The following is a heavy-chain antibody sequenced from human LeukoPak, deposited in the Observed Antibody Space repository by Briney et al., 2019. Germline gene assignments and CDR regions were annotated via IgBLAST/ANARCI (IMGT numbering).Heavy chain of an antibody. CDR1: VGSFSAYY. V-gene: IGHV4-34*01. CDR2: INHSGGT. CDR3: ARGGAIVGASGNWFDP. D-gene: IGHD1-26*01. J-gene: IGHJ5*02. Sequence: SETLSLTCAVYVGSFSAYYWSWIRQPPGKGLEWIGEINHSGGTNYNPSLKSRVTLSVDTSKNHFSLKLSSVTAADTAVYYCARGGAIVGASGNWFDPWGQGTLVTVSS.